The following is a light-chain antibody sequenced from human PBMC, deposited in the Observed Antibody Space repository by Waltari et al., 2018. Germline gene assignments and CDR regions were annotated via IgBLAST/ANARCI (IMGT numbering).Light chain of an antibody. CDR2: EAS. Sequence: EVVLTQSPATLSLSPGERATLPCRASQSVYNFLAWYQQKPRQAPRLLIYEASQRATGIPARFSGSGSGTDFTLTISNVEPEDVAIYYCQQRANWPPLTFGGGTKVEIK. CDR1: QSVYNF. V-gene: IGKV3-11*01. J-gene: IGKJ4*01. CDR3: QQRANWPPLT.